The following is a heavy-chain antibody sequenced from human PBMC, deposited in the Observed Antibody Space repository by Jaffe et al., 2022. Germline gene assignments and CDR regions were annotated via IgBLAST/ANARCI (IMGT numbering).Heavy chain of an antibody. D-gene: IGHD3-10*01. Sequence: QVQLQESGPGLVKPSQTLSLTCTVSGDSISSSTYYWSWIRQPAGERLEWIGCISTSGTTYYNPSLKSRVSISVDTSKNQFSLKLSSVTAADTAVYYCARELRYYATDYWGEGTLVTVSS. CDR3: ARELRYYATDY. CDR2: ISTSGTT. V-gene: IGHV4-61*02. J-gene: IGHJ4*02. CDR1: GDSISSSTYY.